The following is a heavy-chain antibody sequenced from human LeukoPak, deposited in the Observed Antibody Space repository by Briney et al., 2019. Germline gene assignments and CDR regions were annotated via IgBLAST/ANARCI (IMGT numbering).Heavy chain of an antibody. CDR2: INTHNGAT. CDR1: GNTFAGYY. CDR3: ARGPIGGLRKGFDI. D-gene: IGHD1-26*01. Sequence: ASVRVSCKASGNTFAGYYVHWVRQAPGQGLEWMGWINTHNGATNYAQYFQGRVTMTTDTAVTTAYMDLDGLISDDAAVYFCARGPIGGLRKGFDIWGQGTLVTVSS. J-gene: IGHJ4*02. V-gene: IGHV1-2*02.